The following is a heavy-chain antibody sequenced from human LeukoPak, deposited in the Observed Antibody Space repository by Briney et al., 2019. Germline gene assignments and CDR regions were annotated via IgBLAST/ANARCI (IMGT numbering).Heavy chain of an antibody. D-gene: IGHD5-18*01. J-gene: IGHJ4*02. V-gene: IGHV3-48*01. CDR3: ARAGGYSYGNFDY. CDR2: ISSSSSTI. Sequence: PGGSLRLSCAASGFTFSSYSMNWVRQAPGKGLEWVSYISSSSSTIYYADSVKGRFTISRDNAKNSLYLQMNSLRAEDAAVYYCARAGGYSYGNFDYWGQGTLVTVSS. CDR1: GFTFSSYS.